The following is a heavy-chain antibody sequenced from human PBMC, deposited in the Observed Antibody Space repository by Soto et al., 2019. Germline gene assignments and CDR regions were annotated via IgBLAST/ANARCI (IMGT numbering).Heavy chain of an antibody. J-gene: IGHJ6*02. CDR1: GGSISSGGYY. D-gene: IGHD3-10*01. Sequence: SETLSLTCTVSGGSISSGGYYWSWIRQHPGKGLEWIGYIYYSGSTYYNPSLKSRVTISVDTSKNQFSLKLSSVTAADTAVYYCARDQGVRGVDPRYYYYGMDVWGQGTTVTVSS. V-gene: IGHV4-31*03. CDR3: ARDQGVRGVDPRYYYYGMDV. CDR2: IYYSGST.